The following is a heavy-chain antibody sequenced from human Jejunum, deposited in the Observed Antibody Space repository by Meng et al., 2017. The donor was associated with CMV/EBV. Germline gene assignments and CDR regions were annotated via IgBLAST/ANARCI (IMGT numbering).Heavy chain of an antibody. CDR3: VKDMAGYCSRTNCFGAESALHI. V-gene: IGHV3-9*01. J-gene: IGHJ3*02. CDR2: ISWNSGTI. Sequence: MHWVRQVPGKGLEWVSGISWNSGTIDYADSVKGRFSISRDNAKKSLDLQLNSLRAEDTALYYCVKDMAGYCSRTNCFGAESALHIWGQGTMVTVSS. D-gene: IGHD2-2*01.